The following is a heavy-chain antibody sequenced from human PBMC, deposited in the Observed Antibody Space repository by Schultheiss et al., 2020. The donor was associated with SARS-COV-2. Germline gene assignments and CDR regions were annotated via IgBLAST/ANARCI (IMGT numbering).Heavy chain of an antibody. D-gene: IGHD3-3*01. V-gene: IGHV4-61*01. Sequence: SQTLSLTCTVSGGSVSSGSYYWSWIRQPPGKGLEWIGYIYYSGSTNYNPSLKSRVTMSVDTSKNQFSLKLSSVTAADTAVYYCARHADFPTYYYMDVWGKGTTVTVSS. CDR1: GGSVSSGSYY. CDR3: ARHADFPTYYYMDV. CDR2: IYYSGST. J-gene: IGHJ6*03.